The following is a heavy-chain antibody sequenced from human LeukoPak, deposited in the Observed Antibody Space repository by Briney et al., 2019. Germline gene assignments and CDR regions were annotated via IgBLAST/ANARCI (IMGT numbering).Heavy chain of an antibody. Sequence: PGGSLRLSCAASGFTVSSNYMSWVRQGPGKGLECVSVISNDGDTYYADSVEGRFTISRDNSKNTLYLQMNSLRAEDTAVYYCAEGYNYGYGYWGQGTLVTVSS. V-gene: IGHV3-53*01. J-gene: IGHJ4*02. D-gene: IGHD5-18*01. CDR3: AEGYNYGYGY. CDR2: ISNDGDT. CDR1: GFTVSSNY.